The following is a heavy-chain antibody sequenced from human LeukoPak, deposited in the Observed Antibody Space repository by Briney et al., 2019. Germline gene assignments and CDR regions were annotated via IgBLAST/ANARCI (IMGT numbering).Heavy chain of an antibody. Sequence: SETLSLTCTVSGGSISSSSYYWGWIRQPPGKGLEGIGSIYYSGSTYYNPSLKSRVTISVDTSKNQFSLKLSSVTAADTAVYYCARTGDLRLGELPLDYWGQGTLVTVSS. CDR3: ARTGDLRLGELPLDY. CDR1: GGSISSSSYY. V-gene: IGHV4-39*07. D-gene: IGHD3-16*01. CDR2: IYYSGST. J-gene: IGHJ4*02.